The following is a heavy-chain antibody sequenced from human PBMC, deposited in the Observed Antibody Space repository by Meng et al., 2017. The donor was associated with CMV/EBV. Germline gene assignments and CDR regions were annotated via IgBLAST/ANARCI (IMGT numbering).Heavy chain of an antibody. V-gene: IGHV3-11*01. D-gene: IGHD5-12*01. CDR1: GFTFSDYY. CDR2: ISSSGSTI. J-gene: IGHJ5*02. CDR3: ARGDFDGYSEFFDP. Sequence: SGFTFSDYYMSWIRQAPGKGLEWDSYISSSGSTIYYADSVKGRFTISRDNAKNSLYLQMNSLRAEDTAVYYCARGDFDGYSEFFDPWGQGTLVTVSS.